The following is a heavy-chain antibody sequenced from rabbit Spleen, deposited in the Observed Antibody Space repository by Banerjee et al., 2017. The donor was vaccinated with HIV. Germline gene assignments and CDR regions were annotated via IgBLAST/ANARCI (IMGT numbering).Heavy chain of an antibody. J-gene: IGHJ4*01. CDR3: TRDDGSGHYIDGYFNL. CDR1: GFDLSSYYY. CDR2: IYLSGGST. Sequence: QSLEESGGDLVKPGASLTLTCTASGFDLSSYYYICWVRQAPGKGLEWIACIYLSGGSTYYASWVNGRFTISSHNAQNTLYLQLNSLTAADTATYFCTRDDGSGHYIDGYFNLWGQGTLVTV. D-gene: IGHD1-1*01. V-gene: IGHV1S43*01.